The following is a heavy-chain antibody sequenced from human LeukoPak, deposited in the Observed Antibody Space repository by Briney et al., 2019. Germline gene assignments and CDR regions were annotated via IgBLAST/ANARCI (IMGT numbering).Heavy chain of an antibody. CDR3: AKLGGHPLHNYYVGV. J-gene: IGHJ6*03. Sequence: GGSLILSCAASGFTFSSYAMRWVRRAPGKGLEWVSGILDSGYSTYYANSVKGRFTISRDNSNNTLYLQMNSLRAEDTAVYYCAKLGGHPLHNYYVGVWGKGTTVAVSS. CDR2: ILDSGYST. D-gene: IGHD3-16*01. CDR1: GFTFSSYA. V-gene: IGHV3-23*01.